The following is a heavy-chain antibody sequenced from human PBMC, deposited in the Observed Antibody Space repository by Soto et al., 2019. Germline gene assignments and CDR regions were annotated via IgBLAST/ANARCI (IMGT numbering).Heavy chain of an antibody. CDR3: AGGGVRGVITRTRDYYGMDV. Sequence: PGESLKISCKGSGYSFTSYWIGWVRQMPGKGLEWMGIIYPGDSDTRYSPSFQGQVTISADKSISTAYLQWSSLKASDTAMYYCAGGGVRGVITRTRDYYGMDVWDQGTKVTVSS. V-gene: IGHV5-51*01. J-gene: IGHJ6*02. CDR2: IYPGDSDT. D-gene: IGHD3-10*01. CDR1: GYSFTSYW.